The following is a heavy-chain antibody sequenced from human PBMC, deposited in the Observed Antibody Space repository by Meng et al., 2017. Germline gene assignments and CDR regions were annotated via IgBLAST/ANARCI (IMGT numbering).Heavy chain of an antibody. CDR2: INPNSGCT. J-gene: IGHJ5*02. V-gene: IGHV1-2*06. CDR1: GYTFTGYY. CDR3: GRESIFARRGVIST. Sequence: ASVKVSCKASGYTFTGYYMHWVRQAPGQGLEWMGRINPNSGCTNYAQKFQGRVTMTRDTSISTAYMELSRLRSDDPAVYYCGRESIFARRGVISTWGQGTLVTVSS. D-gene: IGHD3-10*01.